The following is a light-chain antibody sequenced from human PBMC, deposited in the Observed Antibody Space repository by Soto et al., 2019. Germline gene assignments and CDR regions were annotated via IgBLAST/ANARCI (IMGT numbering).Light chain of an antibody. J-gene: IGLJ2*01. CDR3: AAWNDSLAGVE. CDR1: SSNIGSNY. Sequence: QSVLTQPPSASGTPGQRVTISCSGSSSNIGSNYVYWYQQLPGTAPKLLIYSNDQRPSGVPDRFSGSKSGTSASLAISGLRSEDEADYYCAAWNDSLAGVEFGGGTKVTVL. V-gene: IGLV1-47*02. CDR2: SND.